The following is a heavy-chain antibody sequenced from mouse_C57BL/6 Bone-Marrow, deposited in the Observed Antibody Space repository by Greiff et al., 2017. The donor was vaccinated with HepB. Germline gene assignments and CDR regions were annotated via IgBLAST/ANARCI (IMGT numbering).Heavy chain of an antibody. CDR1: GYTFTDYE. D-gene: IGHD1-1*01. J-gene: IGHJ1*03. Sequence: QVHVKQSGAELVRPGASVTLSCKASGYTFTDYEMHWVKQTPVHGLEWIGAIDPETGGTAYNQKFKGKAILTADKSSSTAYMELRSLTSEDSAVYYCTSDDYGSSSVVWGTGTTVTVSS. CDR2: IDPETGGT. V-gene: IGHV1-15*01. CDR3: TSDDYGSSSVV.